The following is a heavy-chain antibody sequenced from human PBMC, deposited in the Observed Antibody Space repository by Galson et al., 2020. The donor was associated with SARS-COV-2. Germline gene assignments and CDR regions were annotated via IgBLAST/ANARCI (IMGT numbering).Heavy chain of an antibody. CDR2: IYYSGRT. CDR1: GASISSSSYY. D-gene: IGHD1-26*01. Sequence: SETLSLTCTVSGASISSSSYYWGWIRQPPGKGLEWIGSIYYSGRTYYNPSLKSRVTISVDTSKNQFSLKLSSVTAADTAVYYCAGEVVGATKYYYYYGMDVWGQGTTVTVPS. CDR3: AGEVVGATKYYYYYGMDV. J-gene: IGHJ6*02. V-gene: IGHV4-39*07.